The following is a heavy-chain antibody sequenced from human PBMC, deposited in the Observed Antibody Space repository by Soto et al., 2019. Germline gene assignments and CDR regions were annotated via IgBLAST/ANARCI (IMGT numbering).Heavy chain of an antibody. V-gene: IGHV3-74*01. J-gene: IGHJ5*02. CDR3: ARGLAVAGSGWFDP. D-gene: IGHD6-19*01. CDR1: GFTFSSYW. Sequence: EVQLVESGGGLVQPGGSLRLSCAASGFTFSSYWMHWVRQAPGKGLVWVSHINSDGSSTSYADSVKGRFTISRDDAKNTLYLQMTSPRAEDTAVYYCARGLAVAGSGWFDPWGQGTLVTVSS. CDR2: INSDGSST.